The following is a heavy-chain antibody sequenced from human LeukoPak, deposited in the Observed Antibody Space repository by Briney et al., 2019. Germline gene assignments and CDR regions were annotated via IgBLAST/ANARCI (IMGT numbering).Heavy chain of an antibody. D-gene: IGHD6-19*01. CDR1: GFTFSTYA. CDR3: VRDPSNSGWAFDY. Sequence: GGSLRLSCAASGFTFSTYAMHWVRQAPGKGLEWVAMIWYNGKNKHYADSVKGRFTISRDNSKNTLDLQMNSLRADDTAVYYCVRDPSNSGWAFDYWGQGTLVTVSS. V-gene: IGHV3-33*01. CDR2: IWYNGKNK. J-gene: IGHJ4*02.